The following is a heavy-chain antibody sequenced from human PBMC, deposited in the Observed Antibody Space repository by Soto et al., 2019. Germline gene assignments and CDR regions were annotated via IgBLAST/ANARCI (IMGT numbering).Heavy chain of an antibody. CDR3: ARMGYCSSTSCYFDY. Sequence: ASVKVSCKASGGTFSSYTISWVRQAPGQGLEWMGRIIPILGIANYAQKFQGRVTITADKSTSTAYMELSSLRSEDTAVYYCARMGYCSSTSCYFDYWGQGTLVTVSS. D-gene: IGHD2-2*01. V-gene: IGHV1-69*02. CDR2: IIPILGIA. CDR1: GGTFSSYT. J-gene: IGHJ4*02.